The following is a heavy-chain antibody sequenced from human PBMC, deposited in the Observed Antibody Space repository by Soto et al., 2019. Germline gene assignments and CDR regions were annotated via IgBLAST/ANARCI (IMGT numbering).Heavy chain of an antibody. D-gene: IGHD3-16*02. CDR3: ARAEHLTPYDYVWGSYRNDAFDI. V-gene: IGHV5-51*01. CDR1: GYSFTSYW. J-gene: IGHJ3*02. Sequence: GESLKISCKGSGYSFTSYWIGWVRQMPGKGLEWMGIIYPGDSDTRYSPSFQGQVTISADKSISTAYLQWSSLKASDTAMYYCARAEHLTPYDYVWGSYRNDAFDIWGQGTMVTVSS. CDR2: IYPGDSDT.